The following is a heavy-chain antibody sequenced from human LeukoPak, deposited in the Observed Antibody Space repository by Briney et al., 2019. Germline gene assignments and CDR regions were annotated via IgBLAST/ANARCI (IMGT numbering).Heavy chain of an antibody. D-gene: IGHD2-21*01. Sequence: LPGRSLRLSCAASGFTFSSYGMHWVRQAPGKGLEWVAVIWYDGSNKYYADSVKGRFTISRDNSKNTLYLQMNSLRAEDTAVYYCARGRVISLESFFGLWGQGTLVTVSS. CDR1: GFTFSSYG. V-gene: IGHV3-33*01. CDR2: IWYDGSNK. CDR3: ARGRVISLESFFGL. J-gene: IGHJ4*02.